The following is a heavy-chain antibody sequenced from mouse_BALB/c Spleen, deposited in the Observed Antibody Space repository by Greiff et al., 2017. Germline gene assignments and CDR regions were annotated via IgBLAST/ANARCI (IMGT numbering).Heavy chain of an antibody. CDR3: NAHYDYASSY. CDR2: IDPENGDT. Sequence: VQLQQSGAELVRSGASVKLSCTASGFNIKDYYMHWVKQRPEQGLEWIGWIDPENGDTEYAPKFQGKATMTADTSSNTAYLQLSSLTSEGTAVYDWNAHYDYASSYWGKGTSVTVSS. CDR1: GFNIKDYY. D-gene: IGHD2-4*01. V-gene: IGHV14-4*02. J-gene: IGHJ4*01.